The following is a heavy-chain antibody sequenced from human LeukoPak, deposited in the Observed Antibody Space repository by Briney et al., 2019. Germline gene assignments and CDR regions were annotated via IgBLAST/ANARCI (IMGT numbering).Heavy chain of an antibody. J-gene: IGHJ4*02. Sequence: GGSLRLSCAASDFTFSTYAINWVRQAPGKGLEYVSAISSNGGSTSYANSVKGRFTISRDNSNNTLYLQMGSLRAEDMAVYYCAREGHGYNYGFDYWGQGILVTVSS. D-gene: IGHD5-18*01. V-gene: IGHV3-64*01. CDR3: AREGHGYNYGFDY. CDR1: DFTFSTYA. CDR2: ISSNGGST.